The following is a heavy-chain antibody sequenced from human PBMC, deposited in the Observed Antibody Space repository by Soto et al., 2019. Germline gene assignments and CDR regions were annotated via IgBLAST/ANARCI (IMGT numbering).Heavy chain of an antibody. D-gene: IGHD6-19*01. J-gene: IGHJ4*02. CDR3: ARLRGMAVAGMGLDY. CDR1: GFTFSKYN. CDR2: ISSSPTAI. V-gene: IGHV3-48*02. Sequence: EVQLVESGGGLVQPGGSLRLSCAASGFTFSKYNMVWVRQAPGKGLEWVSYISSSPTAIYYADSVKGRFTISRDNAXXSLYLQVNSLRDEDTAVYYCARLRGMAVAGMGLDYWGQGTLVTVSS.